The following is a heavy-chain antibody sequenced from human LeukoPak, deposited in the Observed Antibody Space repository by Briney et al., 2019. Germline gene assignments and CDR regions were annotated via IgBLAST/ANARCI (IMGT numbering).Heavy chain of an antibody. CDR3: ARERNYGDYGNAFDV. CDR2: INPKRGVT. J-gene: IGHJ3*01. V-gene: IGHV1-2*02. Sequence: ASVKVSCKASGYTSTDYYIHWMRQAPGQGLEWMGWINPKRGVTTYAQKFQGRVTMTRDTSITTAYMELTRLRSDDTTIYYCARERNYGDYGNAFDVWGQGTKVTVSS. D-gene: IGHD4-17*01. CDR1: GYTSTDYY.